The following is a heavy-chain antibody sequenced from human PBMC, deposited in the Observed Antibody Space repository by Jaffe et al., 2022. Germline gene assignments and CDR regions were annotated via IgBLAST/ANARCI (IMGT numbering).Heavy chain of an antibody. V-gene: IGHV3-43D*04. CDR1: GFTFDDYA. D-gene: IGHD4-17*01. Sequence: EVQLVESGGVVVQPGGSLRLSCAASGFTFDDYAMHWVRQAPGKGLEWVSLISWDGGSTYYADSVKGRFTISRDNSKNSLYLQMNSLRAEDTALYYCAKDWFDYGGNSGVAGAFDIWGQGTMVTVSS. J-gene: IGHJ3*02. CDR2: ISWDGGST. CDR3: AKDWFDYGGNSGVAGAFDI.